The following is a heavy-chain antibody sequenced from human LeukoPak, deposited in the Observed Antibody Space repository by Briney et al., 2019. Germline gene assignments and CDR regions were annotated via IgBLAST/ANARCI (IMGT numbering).Heavy chain of an antibody. V-gene: IGHV3-48*03. J-gene: IGHJ3*02. D-gene: IGHD6-19*01. Sequence: GGSLRLSCAASGFTFSSYEMNWVRQAPGKGLEWVSYISSSGSTIYYADSVKGRFTISRDNAKNSLYLQMNSLRVEDTAVYYCAREAVADAFDIWGQGTMVTVSS. CDR3: AREAVADAFDI. CDR2: ISSSGSTI. CDR1: GFTFSSYE.